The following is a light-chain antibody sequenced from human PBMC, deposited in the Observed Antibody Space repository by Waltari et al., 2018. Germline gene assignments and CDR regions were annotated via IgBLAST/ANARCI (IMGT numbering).Light chain of an antibody. Sequence: EIVLTQSPATLSLSPGERATLSCRASQRVGSYLAWYQQKPGQAPRLLLYDASNRATGIPARFSGSGSGTDFTLTISSLEPEDFAVYYCQQRSNWPLTFGGGTKVEIK. CDR1: QRVGSY. CDR2: DAS. J-gene: IGKJ4*01. CDR3: QQRSNWPLT. V-gene: IGKV3-11*01.